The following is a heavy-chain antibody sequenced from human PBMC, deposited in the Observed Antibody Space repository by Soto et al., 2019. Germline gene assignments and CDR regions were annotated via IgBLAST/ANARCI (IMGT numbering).Heavy chain of an antibody. J-gene: IGHJ4*02. V-gene: IGHV4-34*01. CDR3: ARDRSRTVYFDY. CDR2: INHSGIT. CDR1: GGSFSGYY. Sequence: SETLSLTCAVYGGSFSGYYWSWIRQPPGKGLEWIGEINHSGITNYNPSLKSRVTISVDTSKNQFSLKLSSVTAADTAVYYCARDRSRTVYFDYWGRGTLVTVSS.